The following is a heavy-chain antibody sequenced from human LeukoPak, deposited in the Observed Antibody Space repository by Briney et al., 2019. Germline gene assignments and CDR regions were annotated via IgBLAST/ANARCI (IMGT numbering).Heavy chain of an antibody. CDR1: GFTFSSYE. J-gene: IGHJ3*02. D-gene: IGHD3-16*01. V-gene: IGHV3-48*03. CDR3: ARDNMITFGGVLTSDAFDI. CDR2: ISSSGSTI. Sequence: PGGSLRLSCAASGFTFSSYEMNWVRQAPGKGLEWVSYISSSGSTIYYADSVKGRFTISRDNAKNSLYLQMNSLRAEDTAVYYCARDNMITFGGVLTSDAFDIWGQGTMVTVSS.